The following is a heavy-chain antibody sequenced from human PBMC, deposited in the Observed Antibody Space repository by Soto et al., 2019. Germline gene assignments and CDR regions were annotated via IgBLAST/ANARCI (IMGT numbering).Heavy chain of an antibody. J-gene: IGHJ4*02. CDR1: GFTFSDYA. CDR2: ISGSGTIT. V-gene: IGHV3-23*01. CDR3: AKSLSASPNYFFDS. Sequence: GGSLRLSCLASGFTFSDYAMTWVRQAPGKGLEWVSGISGSGTITYDADSVKGRFTISRDKSKNTLYLQMNSLRADDTAVYYCAKSLSASPNYFFDSWGQGTLVTVSS. D-gene: IGHD1-1*01.